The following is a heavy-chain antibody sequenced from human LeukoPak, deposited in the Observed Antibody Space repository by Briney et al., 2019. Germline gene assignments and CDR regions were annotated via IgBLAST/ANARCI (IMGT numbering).Heavy chain of an antibody. CDR3: ARGNLYYFDSSGYYFKFDY. CDR2: INHSGST. V-gene: IGHV4-34*01. J-gene: IGHJ4*02. CDR1: GGSFSGYY. Sequence: SETLSLTCAVYGGSFSGYYWSWIRQPPGKGLEWIGEINHSGSTNYIPSLKSRVTISVDTSKNQFSLKLSSVTAADTAVYYCARGNLYYFDSSGYYFKFDYWGQGTLVTVSS. D-gene: IGHD3-22*01.